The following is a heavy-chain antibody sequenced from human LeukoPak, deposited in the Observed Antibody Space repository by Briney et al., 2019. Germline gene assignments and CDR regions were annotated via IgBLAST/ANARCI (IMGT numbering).Heavy chain of an antibody. Sequence: PGGSLRLSCSASGFTSSRYWMNWVRQAPGKGLEWVANINQDGSETYYVDSVKGRFTISRDNAKNSLYLQMNSLRAEDTALYYCAKGEDYDILTGYDYWGQGTLVTVSS. CDR2: INQDGSET. D-gene: IGHD3-9*01. CDR1: GFTSSRYW. CDR3: AKGEDYDILTGYDY. J-gene: IGHJ4*02. V-gene: IGHV3-7*01.